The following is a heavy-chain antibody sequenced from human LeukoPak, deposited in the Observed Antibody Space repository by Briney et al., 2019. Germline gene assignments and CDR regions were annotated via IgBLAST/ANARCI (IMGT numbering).Heavy chain of an antibody. V-gene: IGHV3-74*01. Sequence: GGSLRLSCAASGFTFSSYWMHWVRQAPGKGLVWVSRINTDGSSTSYADSVKGRFTISRDNAKNTLYLQMNSLRAEDTAVYYCARGPYGPSGYDAGGLDYWGQGTLVTVSS. CDR1: GFTFSSYW. J-gene: IGHJ4*02. D-gene: IGHD5-12*01. CDR2: INTDGSST. CDR3: ARGPYGPSGYDAGGLDY.